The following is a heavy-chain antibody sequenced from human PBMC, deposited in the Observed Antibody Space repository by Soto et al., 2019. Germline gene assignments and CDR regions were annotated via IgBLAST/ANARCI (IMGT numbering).Heavy chain of an antibody. CDR3: ARHGSGSYYPSDY. CDR2: IHYNGRT. V-gene: IGHV4-39*01. Sequence: QLQLQETGPGLVKTSETLSLTCTVSGGSITGTYYYWGWIRQSPGKGLEYIGSIHYNGRTYYNPSLQGRVTVSADSSKRQFSLCLVSVTAADTSVYFCARHGSGSYYPSDYWGQGTLVTVSS. J-gene: IGHJ4*02. D-gene: IGHD3-10*01. CDR1: GGSITGTYYY.